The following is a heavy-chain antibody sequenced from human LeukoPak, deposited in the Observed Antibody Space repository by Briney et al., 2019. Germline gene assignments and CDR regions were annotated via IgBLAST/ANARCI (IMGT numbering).Heavy chain of an antibody. CDR3: PTTQGTSNCIAINYYYYYYMDV. D-gene: IGHD1-1*01. CDR1: GYSFTSYD. J-gene: IGHJ6*03. V-gene: IGHV1-8*01. Sequence: ASVKVSCKASGYSFTSYDINWVRQATGQGLEWMGWMTPNRGNTGYAQKFQGRVTMTRNTSISTAYTELSSLRSEATSEYYCPTTQGTSNCIAINYYYYYYMDVWGKGTTVTASS. CDR2: MTPNRGNT.